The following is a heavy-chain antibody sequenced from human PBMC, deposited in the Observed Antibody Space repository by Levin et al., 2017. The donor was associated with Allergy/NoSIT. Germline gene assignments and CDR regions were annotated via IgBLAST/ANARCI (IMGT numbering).Heavy chain of an antibody. J-gene: IGHJ5*02. V-gene: IGHV4-59*12. Sequence: SETLSLTCTVSGVSISSFYWSWIRQPPGKNLEWIGYIYYSGSTYYNPSLKSRVTISVDTSKNQLSLRLRSVTAADTAVYYCARDHANYDYAWRQDACDTWGQGTLVAVSS. D-gene: IGHD3-16*01. CDR3: ARDHANYDYAWRQDACDT. CDR1: GVSISSFY. CDR2: IYYSGST.